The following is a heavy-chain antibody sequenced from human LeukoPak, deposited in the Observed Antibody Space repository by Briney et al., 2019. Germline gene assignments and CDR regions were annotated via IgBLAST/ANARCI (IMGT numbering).Heavy chain of an antibody. CDR2: ITNDGTLT. J-gene: IGHJ4*02. Sequence: GGSLRLSCAASGFTFSYHWMHWVRQAPGKGLVRVSRITNDGTLTTYADSVKGRFTISRDNAKNTLYLQMNSLRAEGTAVYYCAKGAEYYFDSSGFIEYWGQGTLVTASS. CDR1: GFTFSYHW. V-gene: IGHV3-74*01. CDR3: AKGAEYYFDSSGFIEY. D-gene: IGHD3-22*01.